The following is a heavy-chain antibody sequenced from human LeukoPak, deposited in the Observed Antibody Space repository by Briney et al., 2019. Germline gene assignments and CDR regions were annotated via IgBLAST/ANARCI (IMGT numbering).Heavy chain of an antibody. J-gene: IGHJ2*01. CDR1: GGSISSYY. CDR3: ARDHGSGYSWYFDL. CDR2: IYYSGST. Sequence: SETLSLTCTVSGGSISSYYWSWIRQPPGKGLEWIGYIYYSGSTNYNPSLKSRVTISVDTSKNQFSLKLSSVTAADTAVYYCARDHGSGYSWYFDLWGRGTLVTVSS. V-gene: IGHV4-59*01. D-gene: IGHD3-22*01.